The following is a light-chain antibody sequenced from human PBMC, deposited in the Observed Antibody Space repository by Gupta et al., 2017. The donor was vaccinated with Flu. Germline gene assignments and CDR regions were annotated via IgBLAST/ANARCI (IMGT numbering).Light chain of an antibody. Sequence: GDRVTITCRASQGISNYLAWYQQKPGKASKLLIYAASTLQRGVPSRFSGSGSGTEFSLTISSLQPEDFATYYCQQVNNYPRTFGQGTKVEIK. J-gene: IGKJ1*01. CDR3: QQVNNYPRT. CDR1: QGISNY. CDR2: AAS. V-gene: IGKV1-9*01.